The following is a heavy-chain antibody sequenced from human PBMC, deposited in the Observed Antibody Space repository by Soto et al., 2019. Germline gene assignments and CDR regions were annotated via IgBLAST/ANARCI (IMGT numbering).Heavy chain of an antibody. CDR1: GYTFTSYG. V-gene: IGHV1-18*01. CDR2: INAYNGNT. J-gene: IGHJ4*02. CDR3: ARDVGYGLIDY. Sequence: QVQLVQSGAEVKKPGASVKVSCKASGYTFTSYGISWVRQAPGQGLEWMGWINAYNGNTNYAQKLQGRVTMTTDTSTSTAFTELRSLRSDATAVYYCARDVGYGLIDYWGQGTLATVSS. D-gene: IGHD5-18*01.